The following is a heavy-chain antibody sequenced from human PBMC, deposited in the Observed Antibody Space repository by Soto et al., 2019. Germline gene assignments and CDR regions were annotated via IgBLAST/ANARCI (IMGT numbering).Heavy chain of an antibody. CDR3: ARSGGWHRFDY. CDR2: IYPGDSDT. D-gene: IGHD6-19*01. Sequence: GESLPISCQVSGYRFPSYWIGWVRQMPGKGLEWMGIIYPGDSDTRYSPSFQGQVTIPADKSISTAYLQWSSLKASDTAMYYCARSGGWHRFDYWGQGTLVTVSS. J-gene: IGHJ4*02. CDR1: GYRFPSYW. V-gene: IGHV5-51*01.